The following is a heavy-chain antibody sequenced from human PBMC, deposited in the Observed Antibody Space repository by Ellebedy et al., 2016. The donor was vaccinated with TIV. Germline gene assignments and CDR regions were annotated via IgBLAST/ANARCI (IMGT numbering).Heavy chain of an antibody. CDR1: GFTFSSYS. J-gene: IGHJ4*01. Sequence: GGSLRLXXSASGFTFSSYSMHWVRQDPGKGLECMAAISNDGRNAYYADSVKGRFIISRDNSKNTLYLQMDSLRPEDTAVYYCARDVGGNSQIDHWGQGTLVTVSS. CDR3: ARDVGGNSQIDH. CDR2: ISNDGRNA. D-gene: IGHD4-23*01. V-gene: IGHV3-30*04.